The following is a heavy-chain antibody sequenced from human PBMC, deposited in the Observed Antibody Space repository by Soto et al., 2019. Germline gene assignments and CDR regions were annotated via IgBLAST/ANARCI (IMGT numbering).Heavy chain of an antibody. J-gene: IGHJ6*02. CDR2: ISYDGSAK. D-gene: IGHD2-21*01. Sequence: QVQLVESGGGVVQPGRSLSLSFEGSGVSLSHYGMHWVRQAPGQGLEWVATISYDGSAKYHYDSVAGRFAISRDNSNNTLSLQMNSLRAEATAVYYCAKERVVLSAYDMDVWGQGTKVTVSS. CDR1: GVSLSHYG. CDR3: AKERVVLSAYDMDV. V-gene: IGHV3-30*18.